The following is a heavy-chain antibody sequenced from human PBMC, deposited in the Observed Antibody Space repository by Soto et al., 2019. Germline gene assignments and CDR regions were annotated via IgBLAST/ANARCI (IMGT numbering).Heavy chain of an antibody. D-gene: IGHD3-10*01. J-gene: IGHJ4*02. CDR1: GFTVSNNY. V-gene: IGHV3-53*01. Sequence: EVQLVESGGGLIQPGGSLRLSCAVSGFTVSNNYMSWVRQAPGKGLEGVSVIYSGGYTAYGDSVKGRFTISRDNSKNNIYLQMKSRGADDRAVYYWGRRGGGGGYWGQGTLVTVSS. CDR2: IYSGGYT. CDR3: GRRGGGGGY.